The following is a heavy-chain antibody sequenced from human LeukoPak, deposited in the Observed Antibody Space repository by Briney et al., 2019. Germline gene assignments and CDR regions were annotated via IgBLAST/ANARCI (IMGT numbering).Heavy chain of an antibody. CDR3: AREKGRAARLYYFDY. V-gene: IGHV3-11*04. CDR2: ISSSGSTI. CDR1: GFTFSDYY. D-gene: IGHD6-6*01. J-gene: IGHJ4*02. Sequence: GGSLRLSCAASGFTFSDYYMSWIRQAPGKGLEWVSYISSSGSTIYYADSVKGRFTISRDNAKNSLYLQMNSLRAEDTAVCYCAREKGRAARLYYFDYWGQGTLVTVSS.